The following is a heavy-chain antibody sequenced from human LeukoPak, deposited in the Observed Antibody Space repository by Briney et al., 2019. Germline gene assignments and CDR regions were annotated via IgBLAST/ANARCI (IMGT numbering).Heavy chain of an antibody. CDR2: TKNKAASYTT. J-gene: IGHJ4*02. CDR1: GFTISDHY. CDR3: VLLVRGVPY. Sequence: GGSLRLSCAASGFTISDHYMDWVRQAPGKGLEWVGRTKNKAASYTTEYAASVKDRFTISRGDSKKSLYLQMNSLKNEDTAVYHCVLLVRGVPYWGQGTLVTVSS. D-gene: IGHD3-10*01. V-gene: IGHV3-72*01.